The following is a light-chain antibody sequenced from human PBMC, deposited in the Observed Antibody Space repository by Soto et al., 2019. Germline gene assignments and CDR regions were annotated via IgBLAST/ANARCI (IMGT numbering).Light chain of an antibody. Sequence: EIVLTQSPAILSASPGERATLSCRASQTVSDNLAWYQQKPGQSPRLLIYGASTRATDIPVRFSCSGSGTEFTLTISSLQSEDFAVYYCQQYNIWPPLYTFGQGTKL. CDR1: QTVSDN. V-gene: IGKV3-15*01. J-gene: IGKJ2*01. CDR3: QQYNIWPPLYT. CDR2: GAS.